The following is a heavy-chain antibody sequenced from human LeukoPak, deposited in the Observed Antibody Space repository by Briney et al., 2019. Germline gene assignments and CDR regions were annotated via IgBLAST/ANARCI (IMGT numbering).Heavy chain of an antibody. J-gene: IGHJ4*02. Sequence: GASVKVSCKASGYTFTNYGISWMRQAPGQGLEWMGWITTYNGYTNYAQKFQGRVTMTTDTSTSTAYMELRSLRSGDAAVYYCARLSGSYYIFDYWGQGTLVTVSS. CDR1: GYTFTNYG. V-gene: IGHV1-18*01. CDR2: ITTYNGYT. D-gene: IGHD1-26*01. CDR3: ARLSGSYYIFDY.